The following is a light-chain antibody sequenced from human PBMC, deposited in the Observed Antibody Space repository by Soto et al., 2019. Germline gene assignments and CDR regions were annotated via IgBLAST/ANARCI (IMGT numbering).Light chain of an antibody. Sequence: QSVLTQPPSASGTPGQRVTISCSGRSSNIGVNAVNWYQQLPGTAPKLLIYSDNQRPSGVPDRFSGSKSGTSASLAISGLQSDDEADYYCALWDDSLNRWVFGGGTKVTVL. CDR2: SDN. CDR1: SSNIGVNA. J-gene: IGLJ3*02. CDR3: ALWDDSLNRWV. V-gene: IGLV1-44*01.